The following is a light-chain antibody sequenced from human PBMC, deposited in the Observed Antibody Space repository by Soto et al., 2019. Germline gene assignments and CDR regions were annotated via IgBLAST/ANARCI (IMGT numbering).Light chain of an antibody. J-gene: IGLJ1*01. CDR2: DVS. Sequence: QCVRTQPASGSGAPGEAITISCTGTSSDVGGYNYVSWYQQHPGKAPKLMIYDVSNRPSGISNRFSGSKSGITASLTISGLLPEDEADYYCTSYTSSNTYVFGTGTKVTVL. CDR3: TSYTSSNTYV. V-gene: IGLV2-14*01. CDR1: SSDVGGYNY.